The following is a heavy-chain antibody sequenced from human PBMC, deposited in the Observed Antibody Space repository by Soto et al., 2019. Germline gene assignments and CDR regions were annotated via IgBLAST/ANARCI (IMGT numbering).Heavy chain of an antibody. Sequence: QVQLVQSGAEVKKPGSSVKVSCKASGGTFSSYAISWVRQAPGQGLEWMGGIIPIFGTANYAQKFQGRVTSTADESTSTDYMELSSLRSEDMAVYYCACSPSMIVVVGPFDYWGQGTLDTVSS. V-gene: IGHV1-69*01. CDR3: ACSPSMIVVVGPFDY. CDR1: GGTFSSYA. J-gene: IGHJ4*02. D-gene: IGHD3-22*01. CDR2: IIPIFGTA.